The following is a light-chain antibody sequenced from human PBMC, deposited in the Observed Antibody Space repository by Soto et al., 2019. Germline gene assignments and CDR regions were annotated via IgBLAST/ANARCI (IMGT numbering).Light chain of an antibody. CDR2: GAS. J-gene: IGKJ4*02. V-gene: IGKV3-15*01. CDR3: SQYTGPRLT. CDR1: QSVGSSH. Sequence: SQSVGSSHLAWYQQKPGQAPRLLIYGASSRATGIPARFSGSGPGREFHPTMICVQCEDAALYFCSQYTGPRLTCGGGTKVDIK.